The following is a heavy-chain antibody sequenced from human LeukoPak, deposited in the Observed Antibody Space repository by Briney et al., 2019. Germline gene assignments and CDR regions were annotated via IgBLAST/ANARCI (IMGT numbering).Heavy chain of an antibody. V-gene: IGHV4-38-2*01. CDR2: IYHSGSA. Sequence: SETLSLTCAVSGYPISSGYYWGWIRQRPGKGVEWIGSIYHSGSAYYNPSLTNRVTISVDTSKNQSSLKLSSVTAADTAVYYCARGTKSVPAAIHYFDYWGQGTLVTVSS. D-gene: IGHD2-2*02. J-gene: IGHJ4*02. CDR1: GYPISSGYY. CDR3: ARGTKSVPAAIHYFDY.